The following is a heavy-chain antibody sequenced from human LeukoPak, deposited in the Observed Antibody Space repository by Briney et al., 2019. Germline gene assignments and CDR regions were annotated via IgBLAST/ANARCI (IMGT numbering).Heavy chain of an antibody. Sequence: ASVKVSCKASGYIFINYGITWVRQAPGQGLEWMGWISVYNGNTDYAQKLQGRVTMTTDTSTSTAYMELRSLRSDDTAVYYCARAPRVASTGRFDYWGQGTLVTVSS. CDR1: GYIFINYG. CDR3: ARAPRVASTGRFDY. V-gene: IGHV1-18*01. J-gene: IGHJ4*02. CDR2: ISVYNGNT. D-gene: IGHD6-13*01.